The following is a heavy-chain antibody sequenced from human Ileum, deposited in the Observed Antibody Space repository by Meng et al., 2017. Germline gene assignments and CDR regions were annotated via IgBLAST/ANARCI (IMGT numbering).Heavy chain of an antibody. Sequence: GGSLRLSCVASGFSFSTYAMNWVRPAPGKGLEWVSLISGSAGSTHYPDSVKGRFTISRDNSKSTVSLQMNSLRVEDTAVYYCAKEEKGDYDFWGQGTLVTVSS. V-gene: IGHV3-23*01. CDR2: ISGSAGST. CDR3: AKEEKGDYDF. J-gene: IGHJ4*02. CDR1: GFSFSTYA. D-gene: IGHD2-21*01.